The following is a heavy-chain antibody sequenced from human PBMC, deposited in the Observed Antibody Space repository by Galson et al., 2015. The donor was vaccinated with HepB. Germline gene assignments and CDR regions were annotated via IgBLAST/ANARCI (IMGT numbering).Heavy chain of an antibody. D-gene: IGHD5-18*01. CDR3: ARGREAMVLEYYFDY. CDR1: GGSFSGYY. CDR2: INHSGST. V-gene: IGHV4-34*01. Sequence: ETLSLTCAVYGGSFSGYYWSWIRQPPGKGLEWIGEINHSGSTNYNPSLKSRVTISVDTSKNQFSLKLSSVTAADTAVYYCARGREAMVLEYYFDYWGQGTLVTVSS. J-gene: IGHJ4*02.